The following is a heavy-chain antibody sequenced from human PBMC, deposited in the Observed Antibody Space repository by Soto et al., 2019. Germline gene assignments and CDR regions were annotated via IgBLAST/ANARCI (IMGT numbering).Heavy chain of an antibody. Sequence: GASVKVSCKASGYTFTSYAMHWVRQAPGQRLEWMGWINAGNGNTKYSQKFQGRVTITRDTSASTAYMELSSLRSEDTAVYYCARGSIVAGDNWFDPWGQGTLVTVSS. CDR2: INAGNGNT. J-gene: IGHJ5*02. V-gene: IGHV1-3*01. D-gene: IGHD5-12*01. CDR1: GYTFTSYA. CDR3: ARGSIVAGDNWFDP.